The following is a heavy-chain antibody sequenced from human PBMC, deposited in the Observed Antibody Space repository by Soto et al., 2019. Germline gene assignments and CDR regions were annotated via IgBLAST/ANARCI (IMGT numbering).Heavy chain of an antibody. CDR2: INAGNGNT. Sequence: ASVKVSCKASGYTFTSYAMHWVRQAPGQRLEWMGWINAGNGNTKYSQKLQGRVTMTTDTSTSTAYMELRSLRSDDTAVYYCARVGYSGYEAFDYWGQGTLVTVSS. J-gene: IGHJ4*02. CDR3: ARVGYSGYEAFDY. D-gene: IGHD5-12*01. V-gene: IGHV1-3*01. CDR1: GYTFTSYA.